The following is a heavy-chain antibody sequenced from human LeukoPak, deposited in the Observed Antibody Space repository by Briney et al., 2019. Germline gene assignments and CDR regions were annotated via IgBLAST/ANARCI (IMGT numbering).Heavy chain of an antibody. J-gene: IGHJ2*01. CDR3: ARMMGYYDSSGYNSYWYFDL. V-gene: IGHV1-46*01. Sequence: ASVKVSCKASGYTFTSYYMHWVRQAPGQGLEWMGIINPSGGSTSYAHKFQGRVTMTRDTSTSTVYMELSSLGSEDTAVYYCARMMGYYDSSGYNSYWYFDLWGRGTLVTVSS. D-gene: IGHD3-22*01. CDR1: GYTFTSYY. CDR2: INPSGGST.